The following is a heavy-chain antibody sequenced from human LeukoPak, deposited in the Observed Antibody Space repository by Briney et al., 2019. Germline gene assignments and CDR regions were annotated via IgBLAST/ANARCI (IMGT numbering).Heavy chain of an antibody. J-gene: IGHJ3*02. CDR2: ISWDGGST. CDR3: AKGGEGAYYDSSGYYYGAFDI. V-gene: IGHV3-43*01. Sequence: GGSLRLSCAASGFTFDDYTMHWVRQAPGKGLEWVSLISWDGGSTYYADSVKGRFTISRDNSKNSLYLQMNSLRTEDTALYYCAKGGEGAYYDSSGYYYGAFDIWGQGTMVTVSS. D-gene: IGHD3-22*01. CDR1: GFTFDDYT.